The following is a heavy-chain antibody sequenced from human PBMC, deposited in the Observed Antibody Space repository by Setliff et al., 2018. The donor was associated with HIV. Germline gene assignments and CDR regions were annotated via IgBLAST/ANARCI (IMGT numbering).Heavy chain of an antibody. CDR1: GGSLSSHY. J-gene: IGHJ6*03. CDR2: IYSGGSA. D-gene: IGHD3-10*01. Sequence: SETLSLTCTVSGGSLSSHYWSWIRQPPGKGLEWVGHIYSGGSAIYHPSLKSRVTISVDTSMNQFSLKLSSVTAADTAVYYCARDFNYGSGRYYYYMDVWGKGTTVTVSS. CDR3: ARDFNYGSGRYYYYMDV. V-gene: IGHV4-4*08.